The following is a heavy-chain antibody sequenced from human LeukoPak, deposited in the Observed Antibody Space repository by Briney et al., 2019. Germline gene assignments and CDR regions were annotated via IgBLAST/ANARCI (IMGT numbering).Heavy chain of an antibody. CDR2: ISSTSGAI. CDR1: GSTFSTYS. Sequence: GGSLRLSCAASGSTFSTYSMNWVRQAPGKGLEWVSYISSTSGAIYYADSVKGRFTISRDNAKSSLYLQMNSLRAEDTAVYYCASGYCSAGSCHNFDYWGQGTLVTVSS. CDR3: ASGYCSAGSCHNFDY. J-gene: IGHJ4*02. V-gene: IGHV3-48*01. D-gene: IGHD2-15*01.